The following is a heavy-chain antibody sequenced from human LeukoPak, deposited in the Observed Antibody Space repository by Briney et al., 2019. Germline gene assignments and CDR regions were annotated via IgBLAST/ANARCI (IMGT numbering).Heavy chain of an antibody. Sequence: SVKVSCKASGGTFSSHGLSWVRQAPGQGLEWMGGIIPIFGTTNYAQNFQGRVTITMDESTSTACMELSSLRPDDTAVYYCARRWPHSSGYYLFDYWGQGTLVTVSS. CDR2: IIPIFGTT. J-gene: IGHJ4*02. V-gene: IGHV1-69*05. CDR1: GGTFSSHG. D-gene: IGHD3-22*01. CDR3: ARRWPHSSGYYLFDY.